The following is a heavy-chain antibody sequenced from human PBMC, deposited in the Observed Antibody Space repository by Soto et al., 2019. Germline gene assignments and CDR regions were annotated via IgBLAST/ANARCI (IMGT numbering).Heavy chain of an antibody. CDR3: ARALPRYSMHV. D-gene: IGHD1-1*01. V-gene: IGHV1-18*01. CDR2: ITTYNGNT. J-gene: IGHJ6*02. CDR1: RYIFTNYG. Sequence: ASVKVSCKAVRYIFTNYGVSWVRQAPGQGLEWMGWITTYNGNTEYAQKFQGRVTMTTDASTSTAYMELGSLRPDDTAISYCARALPRYSMHVSGQGPTLTLSS.